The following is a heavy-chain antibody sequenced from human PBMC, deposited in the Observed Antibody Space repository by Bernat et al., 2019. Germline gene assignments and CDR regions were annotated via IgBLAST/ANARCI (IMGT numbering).Heavy chain of an antibody. CDR3: AKAPFYGDYLGYFDY. D-gene: IGHD4-17*01. CDR2: ISYDGGNK. J-gene: IGHJ4*03. V-gene: IGHV3-30*18. CDR1: GFTFSSYG. Sequence: QVQLVESGGGVVQPGRSLRLSCAASGFTFSSYGMHWVRQAPGKGLEWGAVISYDGGNKYYADCVKGRFSISRDNYKNTLYLQMNSLRAEDAAVYYCAKAPFYGDYLGYFDYWGQGTLVTVSS.